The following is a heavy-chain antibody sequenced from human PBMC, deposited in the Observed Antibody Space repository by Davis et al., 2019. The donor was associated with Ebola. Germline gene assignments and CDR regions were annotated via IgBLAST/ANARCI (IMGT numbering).Heavy chain of an antibody. CDR2: ISTSGSTI. V-gene: IGHV3-48*03. D-gene: IGHD2/OR15-2a*01. CDR3: ARDQIGLRKYYGMDV. CDR1: GFSFSSYE. J-gene: IGHJ6*02. Sequence: PGESLKISCAASGFSFSSYEINWVRQAPGKGLEWISYISTSGSTIYYADSVKGRFTLSRDNAKNSVSLQMNRLRAEDTAVYYCARDQIGLRKYYGMDVWGQGTTVTVSS.